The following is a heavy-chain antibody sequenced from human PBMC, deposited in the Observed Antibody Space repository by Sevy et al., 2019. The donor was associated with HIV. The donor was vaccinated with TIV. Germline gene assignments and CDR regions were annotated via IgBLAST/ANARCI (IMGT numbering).Heavy chain of an antibody. Sequence: SETLSLTCTVSGGSISSTNYYWGWIRQPPGKGLEWIGSIYYRGNTNDNPSLTSRVTISVATTKNQFSLKLTSWTAADTAVYYCGRRYIWNDGCFDPWGQGTLVTVSS. D-gene: IGHD1-20*01. CDR1: GGSISSTNYY. J-gene: IGHJ5*02. CDR3: GRRYIWNDGCFDP. CDR2: IYYRGNT. V-gene: IGHV4-39*01.